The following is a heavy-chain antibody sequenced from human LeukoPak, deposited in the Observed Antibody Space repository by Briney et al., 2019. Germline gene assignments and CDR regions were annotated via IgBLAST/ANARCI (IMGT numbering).Heavy chain of an antibody. Sequence: PGGSLRLSCAASGFTVSSNYMSWVRQAPGKGLEWVSVIYSGGSTYYADSVKGRFTISRDNSKNTLYLQMNSLRAGDTAVYYCARDWNGRGLFDYWGQGTLVTVSS. CDR1: GFTVSSNY. J-gene: IGHJ4*02. D-gene: IGHD1-1*01. CDR3: ARDWNGRGLFDY. V-gene: IGHV3-53*01. CDR2: IYSGGST.